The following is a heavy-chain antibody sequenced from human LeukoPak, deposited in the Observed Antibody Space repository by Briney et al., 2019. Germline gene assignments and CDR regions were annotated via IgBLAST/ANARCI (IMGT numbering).Heavy chain of an antibody. CDR1: GDTFTSYD. Sequence: ASVKVSCKPSGDTFTSYDINWVRQATGQGLEWMGWMNPNSGNTGYAQKFQGRVTMTRNTSISTAYMELSSLRSEDTAVYYCARCGYGNYYYYYMDVWGKGTTVTVSS. J-gene: IGHJ6*03. V-gene: IGHV1-8*01. D-gene: IGHD3-22*01. CDR3: ARCGYGNYYYYYMDV. CDR2: MNPNSGNT.